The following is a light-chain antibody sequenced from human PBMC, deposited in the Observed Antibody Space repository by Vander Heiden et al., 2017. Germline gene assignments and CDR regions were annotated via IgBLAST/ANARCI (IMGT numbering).Light chain of an antibody. CDR1: QALSKY. CDR2: DAP. CDR3: QQYDNLPRT. V-gene: IGKV1-33*01. Sequence: DIQITQSPSSLSASVGDRVPIPCHATQALSKYLNWFHEKPGKAPKLRINDAPNLETGAPSRLSGSGSGTDFTFTISSLQPEDIASYYGQQYDNLPRTFGQGTRLEIK. J-gene: IGKJ5*01.